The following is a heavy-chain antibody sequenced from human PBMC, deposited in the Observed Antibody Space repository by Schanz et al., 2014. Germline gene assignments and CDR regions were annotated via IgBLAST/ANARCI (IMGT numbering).Heavy chain of an antibody. J-gene: IGHJ4*02. CDR3: ARDAADFYDILTEEDY. Sequence: QIQLVQSGPEVKKPGATVKVSCKASGYIFINSGISWVRQAPGQGLEWMGWISAYNGNTKYPQKLQGRVTMTTDTSTSTAYMELRSLRSDDTAGYYCARDAADFYDILTEEDYWGQGTLVTVSS. CDR1: GYIFINSG. V-gene: IGHV1-18*01. D-gene: IGHD3-9*01. CDR2: ISAYNGNT.